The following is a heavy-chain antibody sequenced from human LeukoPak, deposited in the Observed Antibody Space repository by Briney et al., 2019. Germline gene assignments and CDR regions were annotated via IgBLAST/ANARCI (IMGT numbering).Heavy chain of an antibody. D-gene: IGHD6-19*01. CDR2: IWRGGNYK. CDR3: VTDPPSSGWASWS. V-gene: IGHV3-33*01. CDR1: GFNFETHA. Sequence: RTGGSLRLSCSASGFNFETHAMHWVRQAPGKGLEWVAMIWRGGNYKFYADSVKGRISISRDDSRSAMYLQMDSLRGEDAAVYYCVTDPPSSGWASWSWGQGALVAVSS. J-gene: IGHJ5*02.